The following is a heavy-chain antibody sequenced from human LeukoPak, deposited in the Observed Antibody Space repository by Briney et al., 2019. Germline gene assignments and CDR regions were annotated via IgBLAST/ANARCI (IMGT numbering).Heavy chain of an antibody. J-gene: IGHJ4*02. CDR1: GASIISGNYS. CDR2: WHHSGIT. D-gene: IGHD3-10*01. V-gene: IGHV4-39*01. Sequence: SETLSLTCTVSGASIISGNYSWGWVRQPPGKRLEWIGSWHHSGITDYNPSLKSRVTIVADTSKNQFSLKLASVAAADSAVYFCARQYEFWGQGTLVTVSP. CDR3: ARQYEF.